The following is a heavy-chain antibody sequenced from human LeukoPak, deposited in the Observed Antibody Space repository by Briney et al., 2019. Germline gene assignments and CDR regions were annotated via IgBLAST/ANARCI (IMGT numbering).Heavy chain of an antibody. D-gene: IGHD6-6*01. CDR2: INHSGSA. CDR1: GGSISSYY. V-gene: IGHV4-34*01. Sequence: SETLSLTCTVSGGSISSYYWSWIRQPPGKGLEWIGEINHSGSANYNPSLKSRVTISVDTSKNQFSLKLSSVTAADTAVYYCAREAARGVSPWGQGTLVTVSS. CDR3: AREAARGVSP. J-gene: IGHJ5*02.